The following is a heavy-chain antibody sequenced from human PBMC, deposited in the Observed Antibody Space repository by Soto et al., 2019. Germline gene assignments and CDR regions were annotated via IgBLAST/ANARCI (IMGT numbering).Heavy chain of an antibody. J-gene: IGHJ4*02. CDR1: GFTFSNAW. CDR2: IKSKTNGGTT. V-gene: IGHV3-15*01. Sequence: GGSLRLSFAASGFTFSNAWMSWVRQAPGKGLEWVFRIKSKTNGGTTDYAAPVIGRFTISRDDSKNTLYLQMNSLKTEDTAVYYCTTDDPINRXWGQGTLVTVSX. CDR3: TTDDPINRX.